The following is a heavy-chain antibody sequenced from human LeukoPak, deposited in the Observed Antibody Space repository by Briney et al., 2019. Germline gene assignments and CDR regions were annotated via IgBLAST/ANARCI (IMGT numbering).Heavy chain of an antibody. CDR1: GYTFTNYG. CDR2: ISAYNRNT. Sequence: ASVKVCFKDSGYTFTNYGISWVRQAPGQGLEWMGWISAYNRNTNYAQKLQGRVTMTTDTSTSTAYMELRSLRSDDTAVYYCARGSGATYSGYDWGWDYWGHGTLVTVSS. J-gene: IGHJ4*01. D-gene: IGHD5-12*01. V-gene: IGHV1-18*01. CDR3: ARGSGATYSGYDWGWDY.